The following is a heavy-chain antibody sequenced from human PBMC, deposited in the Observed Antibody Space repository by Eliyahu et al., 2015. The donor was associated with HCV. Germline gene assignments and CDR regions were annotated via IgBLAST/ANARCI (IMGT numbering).Heavy chain of an antibody. D-gene: IGHD6-6*01. J-gene: IGHJ4*02. Sequence: QVQLVQSGAEVKKPGAXVKVSCKASGYIFTTYFLHWVRRAPGQGLEWMGIXNPSTGRTDYTXXFXGRLXLTRDTSTSTVYMEVSSLRPEDTAIYYCARGFSSTKFDYWGQGTLVTVSS. CDR1: GYIFTTYF. CDR3: ARGFSSTKFDY. CDR2: XNPSTGRT. V-gene: IGHV1-46*01.